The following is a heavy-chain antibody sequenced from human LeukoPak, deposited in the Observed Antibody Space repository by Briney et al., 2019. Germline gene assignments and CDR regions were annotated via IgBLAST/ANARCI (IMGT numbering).Heavy chain of an antibody. D-gene: IGHD1-26*01. CDR3: PRGSEWDLLGSCGY. CDR2: ISSSGSTK. CDR1: GFTFSRYT. Sequence: GGSLRLSCAASGFTFSRYTMNWVRQAPGKGLEWVSYISSSGSTKYYADSVKGRFTISRDNAKNSLYLQMNSLRAEDTAVYYCPRGSEWDLLGSCGYWGQGTLVTVSS. J-gene: IGHJ4*02. V-gene: IGHV3-48*04.